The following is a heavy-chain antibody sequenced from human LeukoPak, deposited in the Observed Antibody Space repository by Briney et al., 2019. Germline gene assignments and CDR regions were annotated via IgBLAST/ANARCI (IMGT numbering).Heavy chain of an antibody. V-gene: IGHV4-39*07. J-gene: IGHJ4*02. CDR3: AREKIAPAGVGIDY. Sequence: SETLSLTCTVSGGSINSSSYYWGWIRQPPGKGLEWIGTIYYSGSTYYNPSLKSRVTISVDTSRNQFSLNLSSVTAADTAVYYCAREKIAPAGVGIDYWGQGTLVTVSS. D-gene: IGHD6-13*01. CDR1: GGSINSSSYY. CDR2: IYYSGST.